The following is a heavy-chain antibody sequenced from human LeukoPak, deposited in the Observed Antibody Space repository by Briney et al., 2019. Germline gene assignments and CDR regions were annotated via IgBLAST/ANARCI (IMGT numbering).Heavy chain of an antibody. J-gene: IGHJ6*02. Sequence: GASVKVSCKASGYTFTSYYMHWVRQAPGQGLEWMGIINHSGGGTSYAQKFQGRVTMTRDTSTSTVYMELSSLRSEDTAVYYCARDPGYCSGGSCPRYYYYYYGMDVWGQGTTVTVSS. CDR3: ARDPGYCSGGSCPRYYYYYYGMDV. CDR2: INHSGGGT. CDR1: GYTFTSYY. V-gene: IGHV1-46*01. D-gene: IGHD2-15*01.